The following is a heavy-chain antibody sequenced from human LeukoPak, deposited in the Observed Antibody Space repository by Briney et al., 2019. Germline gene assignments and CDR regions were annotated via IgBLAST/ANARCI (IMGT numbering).Heavy chain of an antibody. CDR2: IYYSGIT. CDR3: ARGNAYDSSGYWFDI. Sequence: SETLSLTCTVSGGSISSYHWSCIRQPPGKGLEWIGYIYYSGITKYNPSLKSRVTISVDTSKNQFSLRLSSVTAADTAVYYCARGNAYDSSGYWFDIWGQGTMVTVSS. CDR1: GGSISSYH. V-gene: IGHV4-59*01. D-gene: IGHD3-22*01. J-gene: IGHJ3*02.